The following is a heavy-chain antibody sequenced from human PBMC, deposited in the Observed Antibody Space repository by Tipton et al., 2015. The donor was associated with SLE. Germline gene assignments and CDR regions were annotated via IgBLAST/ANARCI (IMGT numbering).Heavy chain of an antibody. V-gene: IGHV3-30*02. J-gene: IGHJ4*02. CDR1: GFTFSSYG. D-gene: IGHD6-19*01. CDR3: ARDRGIAVAGTTDY. Sequence: SLRLSCAASGFTFSSYGMHWVRQAPGKGLEWVAFIRYDGSNKYYADSVKGRFTISRDNSKNTLYLQMNSLRAEDTAVYYCARDRGIAVAGTTDYWGQGTLVTVSS. CDR2: IRYDGSNK.